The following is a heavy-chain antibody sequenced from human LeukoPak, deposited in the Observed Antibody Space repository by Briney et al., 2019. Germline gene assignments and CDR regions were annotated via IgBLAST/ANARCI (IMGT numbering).Heavy chain of an antibody. CDR3: ARRGTIFGPESL. D-gene: IGHD3-3*01. CDR2: IYTAGST. V-gene: IGHV4-4*09. CDR1: GGAISSYY. Sequence: PSETLSLTCTVSGGAISSYYWSWLRQPPGKGLEWIGYIYTAGSTDYNPSLKSRITISVDTSKNQLSLNLSSVTAADTAVYYCARRGTIFGPESLWGRGTLVTVSS. J-gene: IGHJ2*01.